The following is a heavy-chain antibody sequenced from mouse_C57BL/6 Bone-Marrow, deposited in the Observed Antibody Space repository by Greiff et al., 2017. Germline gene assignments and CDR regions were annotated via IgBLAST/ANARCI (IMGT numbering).Heavy chain of an antibody. CDR1: GYTFTSYW. CDR2: IYPGSGST. Sequence: QVQLQQLGAELVKPGASVKMSCKASGYTFTSYWITWVKQRPGQGLEWIGDIYPGSGSTNYNEKFKSKATLTVDTSSSTAYMQLSSLTSEDSAVYYCARPDYDYDWFAYWGQGTLVTVSA. CDR3: ARPDYDYDWFAY. J-gene: IGHJ3*01. V-gene: IGHV1-55*01. D-gene: IGHD2-4*01.